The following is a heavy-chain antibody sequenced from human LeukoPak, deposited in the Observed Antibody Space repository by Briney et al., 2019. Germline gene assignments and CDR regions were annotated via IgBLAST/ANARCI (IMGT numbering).Heavy chain of an antibody. J-gene: IGHJ5*02. D-gene: IGHD3-10*01. CDR1: GGSISSYY. CDR2: IYYSGST. V-gene: IGHV4-59*01. Sequence: SETLSLTCTVSGGSISSYYWSWIRQPPGKGLEWIGYIYYSGSTNYNPSLKSRVTISVDTSKNQFSLKLSSVTAADTAVYYCAREGMVRGQGDWFDPWGQGTLVTVSS. CDR3: AREGMVRGQGDWFDP.